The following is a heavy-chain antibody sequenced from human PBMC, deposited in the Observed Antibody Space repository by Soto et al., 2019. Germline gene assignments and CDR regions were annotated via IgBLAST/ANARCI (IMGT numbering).Heavy chain of an antibody. J-gene: IGHJ4*02. V-gene: IGHV3-23*01. CDR2: ISGSGGST. Sequence: GGSLRLSCAASGFTFSSYAMSWVRQAPGKGLEWVSSISGSGGSTYYADSVKGPFTVSRDNSKNTLYLQMNSLRVEDTAVYYCAKSPGMYYYDSSGYYHYDYWGQGTLVTVSS. CDR1: GFTFSSYA. CDR3: AKSPGMYYYDSSGYYHYDY. D-gene: IGHD3-22*01.